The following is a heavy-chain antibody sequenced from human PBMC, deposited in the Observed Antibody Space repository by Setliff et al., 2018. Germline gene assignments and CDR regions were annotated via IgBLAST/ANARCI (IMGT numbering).Heavy chain of an antibody. D-gene: IGHD6-6*01. CDR2: IYPGDSDT. Sequence: PGESLKISCKGSGYSFTDYWIGWVRQMPGEGLEWMGIIYPGDSDTRYSPSFQGQVTISADKSISTAYLQWSSLKASDTAMYYCARSRSSSPWNNWFDPWGQGTLVTVSS. J-gene: IGHJ5*02. V-gene: IGHV5-51*01. CDR3: ARSRSSSPWNNWFDP. CDR1: GYSFTDYW.